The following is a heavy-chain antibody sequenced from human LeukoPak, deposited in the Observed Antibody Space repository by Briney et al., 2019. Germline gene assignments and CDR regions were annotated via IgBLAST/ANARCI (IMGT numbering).Heavy chain of an antibody. CDR1: GYTFTGYY. D-gene: IGHD3-22*01. V-gene: IGHV1-2*02. Sequence: ASVKVSCKASGYTFTGYYMHWVRQAPGQGLEWMGWINPNSGGTNYAQKFQGRVTMTRDTSISTAYMELCRLRSDDTAVYYCARDRRVYYDSSGYSWWSFDYWGQGTLVTVSS. J-gene: IGHJ4*02. CDR3: ARDRRVYYDSSGYSWWSFDY. CDR2: INPNSGGT.